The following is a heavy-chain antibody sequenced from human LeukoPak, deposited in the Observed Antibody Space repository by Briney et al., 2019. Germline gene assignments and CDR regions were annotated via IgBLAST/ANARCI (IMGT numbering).Heavy chain of an antibody. CDR2: IYHSGST. Sequence: SQTLSLTCAVSGGSISSGGYSWSWIRQPPGKGLEWIGYIYHSGSTYYNPSLKSRVTISVDRSKNQFSLKLSSVTAADTAVYYCASSREYSSSSGAFDIWGQGTMVTVSS. D-gene: IGHD6-6*01. J-gene: IGHJ3*02. CDR1: GGSISSGGYS. CDR3: ASSREYSSSSGAFDI. V-gene: IGHV4-30-2*01.